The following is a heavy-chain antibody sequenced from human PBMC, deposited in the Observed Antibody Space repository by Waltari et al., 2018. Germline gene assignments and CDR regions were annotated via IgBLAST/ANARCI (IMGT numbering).Heavy chain of an antibody. CDR1: GYSFPIHW. CDR3: VRQNRASGWADS. J-gene: IGHJ5*01. V-gene: IGHV5-51*01. D-gene: IGHD6-19*01. CDR2: IYPDDSGA. Sequence: VQLVQSGPEMKKPGESLKISCKGSGYSFPIHWIGWVRQMPGKGLEWMGIIYPDDSGAAYSPSFQGQVTFSVDKSITTTYLQWTSLKASDTAVYYCVRQNRASGWADSWGQGTQVTVSS.